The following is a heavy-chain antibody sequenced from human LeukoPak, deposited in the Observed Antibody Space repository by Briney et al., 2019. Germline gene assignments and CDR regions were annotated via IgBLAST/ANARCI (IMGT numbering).Heavy chain of an antibody. CDR3: ARGGYSYDLFDY. J-gene: IGHJ4*02. CDR2: MKQDGSEK. D-gene: IGHD5-18*01. CDR1: GFTFSSYW. V-gene: IGHV3-7*01. Sequence: GGSLRLSCAVSGFTFSSYWMSWVRQAPGKGLEWVANMKQDGSEKDHVDSVKGRFTISRDNAKNSLYLQMNSLRAEDTAVYYCARGGYSYDLFDYWGQGTLVTVSS.